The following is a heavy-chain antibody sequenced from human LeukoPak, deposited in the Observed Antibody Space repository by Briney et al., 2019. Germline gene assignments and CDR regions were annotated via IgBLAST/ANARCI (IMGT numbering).Heavy chain of an antibody. J-gene: IGHJ5*02. Sequence: SETLSLTCTVSGGSISSYYWSWIRQPAGKGLEWIGRIYTSGSTNYNPSLKGRVTMSVDTSKNQFSLRLSSVTAADTAVYYCASSGSYKFSWFDPWGQGTLVTVSS. V-gene: IGHV4-4*07. CDR3: ASSGSYKFSWFDP. CDR1: GGSISSYY. D-gene: IGHD3-10*01. CDR2: IYTSGST.